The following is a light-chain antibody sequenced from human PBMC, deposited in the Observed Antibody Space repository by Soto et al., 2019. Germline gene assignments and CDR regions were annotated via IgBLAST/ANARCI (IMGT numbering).Light chain of an antibody. CDR2: DVS. CDR3: SSYTSSLYV. V-gene: IGLV2-14*01. Sequence: QSVLTQPASVSGSPGQSITISCTGTSSDVGGYNYVSWYQQHPGKAPKLMIYDVSNRPSGVSNRFSGSKSGNTASLTISGLQAEDEADYYCSSYTSSLYVVGTGTKVT. CDR1: SSDVGGYNY. J-gene: IGLJ1*01.